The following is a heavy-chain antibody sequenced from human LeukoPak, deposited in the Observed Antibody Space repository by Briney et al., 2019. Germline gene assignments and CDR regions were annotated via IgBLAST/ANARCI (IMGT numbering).Heavy chain of an antibody. CDR3: ARFQVSTTSDY. Sequence: ASVKVSCKASGGTFSSYAISWVRQAPGQGLEWMGWINPNSGDTNYAQKFQGRVTMTRDTSISTAYMELSRLRSDDTAVYYCARFQVSTTSDYWGQGTLVTVSS. J-gene: IGHJ4*02. D-gene: IGHD4-11*01. CDR2: INPNSGDT. CDR1: GGTFSSYA. V-gene: IGHV1-2*02.